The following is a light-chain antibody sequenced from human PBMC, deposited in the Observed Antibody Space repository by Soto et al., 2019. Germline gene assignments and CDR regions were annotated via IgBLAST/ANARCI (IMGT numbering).Light chain of an antibody. V-gene: IGKV3-15*01. J-gene: IGKJ4*01. Sequence: EIVMTQSPATLSVSPGERATLSCRASQRIRTNLAWYQQKPGQAPRLLIYDASTRATGIPSRFSGSGSGTEFTLPISSLQSEDFAGYYCQQYKDWRFGGWTTVEIK. CDR3: QQYKDWR. CDR2: DAS. CDR1: QRIRTN.